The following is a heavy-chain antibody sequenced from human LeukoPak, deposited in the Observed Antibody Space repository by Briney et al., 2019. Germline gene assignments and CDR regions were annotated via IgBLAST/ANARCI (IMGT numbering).Heavy chain of an antibody. Sequence: GGSLRLSCAASGFTFSSYGMHWVRQAPGKGLEWVAVIWYDGSNKYYADSMKGRFTISRDNTLYLQMSSLRAEDTAVYYCAKDHCSSTSCYYFDYWGQGTLVTVSS. J-gene: IGHJ4*02. V-gene: IGHV3-30*02. CDR2: IWYDGSNK. CDR3: AKDHCSSTSCYYFDY. CDR1: GFTFSSYG. D-gene: IGHD2-2*01.